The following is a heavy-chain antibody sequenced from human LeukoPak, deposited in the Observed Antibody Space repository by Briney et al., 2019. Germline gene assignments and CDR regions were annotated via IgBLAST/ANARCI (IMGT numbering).Heavy chain of an antibody. Sequence: GGSLRLSCAASGFTFNTYVMHWVRQAPGKGLVWVARIDIDGKTTTYADSVKGRFTISRDNAKNMLYVQMNSLRAEDTAVYYCVGDKDGYNFWGQGTLVSVSS. J-gene: IGHJ4*02. CDR3: VGDKDGYNF. V-gene: IGHV3-74*01. CDR2: IDIDGKTT. D-gene: IGHD5-24*01. CDR1: GFTFNTYV.